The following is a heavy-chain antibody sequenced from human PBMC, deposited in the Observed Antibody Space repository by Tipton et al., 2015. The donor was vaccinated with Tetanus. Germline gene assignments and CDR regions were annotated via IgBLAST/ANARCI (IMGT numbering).Heavy chain of an antibody. CDR1: GDSVSGYY. CDR3: ARGFPREPFYLDY. J-gene: IGHJ4*02. Sequence: GLVKPSETLSLTCTVSGDSVSGYYWSWIRQPPGKGLEWIGYVYYTGSTNHNPSLKSRVTISMDRSKNQISRQLTSVTAADTAVYFCARGFPREPFYLDYWGQGNQVTVSS. V-gene: IGHV4-59*02. CDR2: VYYTGST. D-gene: IGHD1-26*01.